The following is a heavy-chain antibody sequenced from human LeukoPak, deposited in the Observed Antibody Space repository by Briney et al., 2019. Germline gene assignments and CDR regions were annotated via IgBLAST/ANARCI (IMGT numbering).Heavy chain of an antibody. Sequence: ASVKVSCKASGGTFSTYAISWVRQAPGQGLEWMGWINPNSGGTNYAQKFQGRVTMTRDTSISTAYMELSRLRSDDTAVYYCASQAKYCTSTSCYDYYFDYWGQGTLVTVSS. V-gene: IGHV1-2*02. J-gene: IGHJ4*02. CDR2: INPNSGGT. D-gene: IGHD2-2*01. CDR1: GGTFSTYA. CDR3: ASQAKYCTSTSCYDYYFDY.